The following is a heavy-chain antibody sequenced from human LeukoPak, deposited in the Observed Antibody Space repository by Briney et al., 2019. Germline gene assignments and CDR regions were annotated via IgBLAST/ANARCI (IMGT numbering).Heavy chain of an antibody. D-gene: IGHD6-13*01. CDR3: ARLFILSSWQYYYYMDV. Sequence: GGSLRLSCAASGFTFSSYSMNWVRQAPGKGLEWVSSISSSSSYIYYADSVKGRFTISRDNAKNSLYLQTNSLRAEDTAVYYCARLFILSSWQYYYYMDVWGKGTTVTVSS. J-gene: IGHJ6*03. CDR2: ISSSSSYI. V-gene: IGHV3-21*01. CDR1: GFTFSSYS.